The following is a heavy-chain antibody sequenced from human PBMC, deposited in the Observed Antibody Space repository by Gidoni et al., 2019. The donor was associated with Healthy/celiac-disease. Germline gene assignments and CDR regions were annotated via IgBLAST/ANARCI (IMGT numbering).Heavy chain of an antibody. V-gene: IGHV3-33*01. CDR3: ARDPSNDSSGYYYDAFDI. D-gene: IGHD3-22*01. CDR1: GFTFSSYG. J-gene: IGHJ3*02. Sequence: QVQLVESGGGVVQPGRSLRLSCAASGFTFSSYGMHWVRQAPGKGLEWVEVIWYDGSNKYYADSVKGRFTISRDNSKNTLYLQMNSLRAEDTAVYYCARDPSNDSSGYYYDAFDIWGQGTMVTVSS. CDR2: IWYDGSNK.